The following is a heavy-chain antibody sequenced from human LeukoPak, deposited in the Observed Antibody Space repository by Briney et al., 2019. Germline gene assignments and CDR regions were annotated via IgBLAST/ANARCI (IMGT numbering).Heavy chain of an antibody. CDR1: GFTFSSYA. D-gene: IGHD1-26*01. Sequence: GGSLRLSCAASGFTFSSYAMHWVRQAPGKGLEWVAVISYDGSNKYYADSVKGRFTISRDESKNTLYLQMNSLRAEDTAIYYCARVSGSYYPFDYWGQGTLVTVSS. CDR3: ARVSGSYYPFDY. CDR2: ISYDGSNK. V-gene: IGHV3-30*14. J-gene: IGHJ4*02.